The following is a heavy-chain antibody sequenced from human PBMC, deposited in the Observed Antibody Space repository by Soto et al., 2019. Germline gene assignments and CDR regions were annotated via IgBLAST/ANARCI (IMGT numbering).Heavy chain of an antibody. CDR2: IYSGGST. CDR3: ARAEPSIFGVVAKVGYYYGMDV. Sequence: EVQLVESGGGLIQPGGSLRLSCAASGFTVSSNYMSWVRQAPGKGLEWVSVIYSGGSTYYADSVKGRLTISRDNSKNTLYLQMNSLRAEDTAVYYCARAEPSIFGVVAKVGYYYGMDVWGQGTTVTVSS. J-gene: IGHJ6*02. D-gene: IGHD3-3*01. V-gene: IGHV3-53*01. CDR1: GFTVSSNY.